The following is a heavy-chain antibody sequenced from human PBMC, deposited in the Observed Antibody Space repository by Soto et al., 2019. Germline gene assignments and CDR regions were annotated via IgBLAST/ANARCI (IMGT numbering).Heavy chain of an antibody. V-gene: IGHV3-48*03. CDR1: GFTFSSHE. CDR2: ISTSSFTI. D-gene: IGHD3-3*01. J-gene: IGHJ4*02. CDR3: ARVTLYSSGYYHPYFDY. Sequence: PGGSLRLSCVASGFTFSSHEMNWVRQAPGKGLEWVAHISTSSFTIYYADSVKGRFTISRDNARNSLYLQMNSLRAEDTAVYHCARVTLYSSGYYHPYFDYWGQGALVTVSS.